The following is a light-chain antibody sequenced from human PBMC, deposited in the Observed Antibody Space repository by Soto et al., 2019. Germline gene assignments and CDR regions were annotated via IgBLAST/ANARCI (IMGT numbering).Light chain of an antibody. CDR2: DVS. J-gene: IGLJ1*01. Sequence: QPVLTQPASVSGSPGRSITISCTGTSSDVGSYNYVSWYQQHPGKAPKLMIYDVSNRPSGVSDRFSGSKSGNTASLTISGLQAEDEADYYCTSYITAGTYVFGTGTKLTVL. CDR1: SSDVGSYNY. V-gene: IGLV2-14*03. CDR3: TSYITAGTYV.